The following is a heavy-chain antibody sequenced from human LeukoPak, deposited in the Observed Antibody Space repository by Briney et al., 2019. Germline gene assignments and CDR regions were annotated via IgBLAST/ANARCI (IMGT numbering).Heavy chain of an antibody. V-gene: IGHV1-46*01. Sequence: ASVKVSCKASGYTFTSYYMHWVRQAPGQGLEWMGIINPSGGSTRYAQKFQGRVTMNRDTSTSTVYMELSSLRSEDTAVYYCARARSYYGSGSYSKTFDYWGQGTLVTVSS. CDR3: ARARSYYGSGSYSKTFDY. CDR1: GYTFTSYY. CDR2: INPSGGST. D-gene: IGHD3-10*01. J-gene: IGHJ4*02.